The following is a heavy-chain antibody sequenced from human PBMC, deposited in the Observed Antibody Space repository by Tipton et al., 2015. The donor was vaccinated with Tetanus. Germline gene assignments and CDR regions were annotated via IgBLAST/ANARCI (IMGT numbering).Heavy chain of an antibody. J-gene: IGHJ5*01. CDR3: ARRGEARANWFDS. CDR1: GFTFSGSA. CDR2: ISYSSTSI. Sequence: SLRLSCVDSGFTFSGSAIHWVRQAPGKGLEWISYISYSSTSIYYADSVKGRFAVSRDNAKNSLYLQMNTLTDADTAVYYCARRGEARANWFDSWGQGTLVTVSS. V-gene: IGHV3-48*02.